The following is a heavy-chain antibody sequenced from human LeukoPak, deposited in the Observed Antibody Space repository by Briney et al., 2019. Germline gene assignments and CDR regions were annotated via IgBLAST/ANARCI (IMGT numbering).Heavy chain of an antibody. CDR2: INHSGST. Sequence: SQTLSLTCAVYGGSFSGYYWSWIRQPPGRGLEWIGEINHSGSTNYNPSLKSRVTISVDTSKNQFSLKLSSVTAADTAVYYCARAGAADFDYWGQGTLVTVSS. CDR1: GGSFSGYY. CDR3: ARAGAADFDY. V-gene: IGHV4-34*01. D-gene: IGHD6-13*01. J-gene: IGHJ4*02.